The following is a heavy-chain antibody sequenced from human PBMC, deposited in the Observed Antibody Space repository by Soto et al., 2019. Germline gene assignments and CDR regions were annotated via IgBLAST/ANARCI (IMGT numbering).Heavy chain of an antibody. J-gene: IGHJ6*03. V-gene: IGHV1-69*02. CDR3: AMCPVRFLEVDYYYYMDV. CDR2: IIPILGIA. Sequence: GASVKVSCKASGGTFSSYTISWVRQAPGQGLEWMGRIIPILGIANYAQKFQGRVTITADKSTSTAYMELSSLRSEDTAVYYCAMCPVRFLEVDYYYYMDVGGKGNRVTVSS. CDR1: GGTFSSYT. D-gene: IGHD3-3*01.